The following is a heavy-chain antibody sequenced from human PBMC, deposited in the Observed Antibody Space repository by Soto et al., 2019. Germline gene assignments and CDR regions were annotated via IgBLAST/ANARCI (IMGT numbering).Heavy chain of an antibody. D-gene: IGHD6-13*01. CDR3: ARDLAAGEH. CDR1: GYTFTHYY. V-gene: IGHV1-46*01. CDR2: INPASGST. J-gene: IGHJ4*02. Sequence: QVQLVQSGAEVKKPGASVKLSCRTSGYTFTHYYIHWVRQAPGQGLEWLAIINPASGSTNYAQDFQGRLTLTMDTSTTTVYMELSGLRAEDTASFYCARDLAAGEHWGQGTLVTVSS.